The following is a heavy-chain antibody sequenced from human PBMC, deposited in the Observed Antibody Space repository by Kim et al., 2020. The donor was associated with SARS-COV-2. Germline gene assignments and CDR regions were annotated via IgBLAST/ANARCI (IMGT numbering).Heavy chain of an antibody. D-gene: IGHD3-22*01. J-gene: IGHJ4*02. CDR2: ISWDGGST. Sequence: GGSLRLSCAASGFTFDDYTMHWVRQAPGKGLEWVSLISWDGGSTYYADSVKGRFTISRDNSKNSLYLQMNSLRTEDTALYYCAKDKHGYYDSSGYYQFDYWGQGTLVTVSS. CDR3: AKDKHGYYDSSGYYQFDY. V-gene: IGHV3-43*01. CDR1: GFTFDDYT.